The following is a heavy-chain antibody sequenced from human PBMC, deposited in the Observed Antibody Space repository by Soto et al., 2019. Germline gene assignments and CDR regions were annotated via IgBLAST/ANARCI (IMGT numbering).Heavy chain of an antibody. J-gene: IGHJ6*03. CDR3: ARCGGGPGSSWYWYYYYMDV. Sequence: QVQLVESGGGVVQPGRSLRLSCAASGFTFSSYGMHWVRQAPCKGLEWVAVKWYDGSNKYYADSVKGRFTISRDNSKNTLYLQMNSLRAEDTAVYYCARCGGGPGSSWYWYYYYMDVWGKGTTVTVSS. CDR1: GFTFSSYG. V-gene: IGHV3-33*01. D-gene: IGHD6-13*01. CDR2: KWYDGSNK.